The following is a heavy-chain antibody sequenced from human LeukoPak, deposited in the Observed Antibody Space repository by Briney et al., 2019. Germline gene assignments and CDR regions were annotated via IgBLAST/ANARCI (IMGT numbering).Heavy chain of an antibody. CDR1: GFTFSSYW. V-gene: IGHV3-7*01. Sequence: GGSLRLSCAASGFTFSSYWISWVRQAPGKGLEWVANIKQDGSEKYYVDSVKGRFTICRDNAKNSLYMQMNSLRAEDTAVYYCARVFSLMATIRDFDYWGQGTLVTVSS. J-gene: IGHJ4*02. CDR3: ARVFSLMATIRDFDY. D-gene: IGHD5-24*01. CDR2: IKQDGSEK.